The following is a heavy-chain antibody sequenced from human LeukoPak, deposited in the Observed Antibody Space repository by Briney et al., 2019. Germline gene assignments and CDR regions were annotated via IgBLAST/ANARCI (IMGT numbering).Heavy chain of an antibody. D-gene: IGHD2-2*01. CDR3: AQGAPYCSPTSCIGLDY. CDR2: LHPDGSER. CDR1: GFSFTGYW. J-gene: IGHJ4*02. Sequence: PGGFLRLSCAASGFSFTGYWMTWVRQAPGKGLEWVARLHPDGSERNYVGSVEGRLTISRDNAKNSLYIQLNSLRAGDTAVYYCAQGAPYCSPTSCIGLDYWGQGTLVAVSS. V-gene: IGHV3-7*01.